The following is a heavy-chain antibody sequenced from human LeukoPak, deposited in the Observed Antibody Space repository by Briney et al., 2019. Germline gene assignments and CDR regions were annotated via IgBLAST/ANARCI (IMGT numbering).Heavy chain of an antibody. V-gene: IGHV4-61*02. CDR2: LYTNDNT. Sequence: SETLSLTCSVSGGSISSGRYYWSWIRQPAGKGLEWIGRLYTNDNTNYDPSLESRVSISVDTSKSQFYLQLTSVTAADTAVYFCARGVVTDDYYMDVWGKGITVIVSS. D-gene: IGHD2-21*02. J-gene: IGHJ6*03. CDR1: GGSISSGRYY. CDR3: ARGVVTDDYYMDV.